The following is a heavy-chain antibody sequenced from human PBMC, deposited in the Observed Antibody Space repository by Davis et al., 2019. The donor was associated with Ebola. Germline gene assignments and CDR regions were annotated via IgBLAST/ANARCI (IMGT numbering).Heavy chain of an antibody. CDR3: ARGAWSIWDY. J-gene: IGHJ4*02. V-gene: IGHV3-53*04. CDR1: GLSSSTNY. Sequence: GSLRLSCVVSGLSSSTNYMGWFRQAPGKVLEWVSLLYPDERTFYADSVKGRFTISRHSSNNTLYLQMNILRPDDTATYYCARGAWSIWDYWGRGTPVTVSS. CDR2: LYPDERT. D-gene: IGHD2-8*01.